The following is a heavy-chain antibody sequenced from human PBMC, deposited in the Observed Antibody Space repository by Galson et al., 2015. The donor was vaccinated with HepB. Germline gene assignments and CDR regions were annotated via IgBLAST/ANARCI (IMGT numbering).Heavy chain of an antibody. V-gene: IGHV1-46*01. CDR1: GYTFTSYY. CDR3: ASYCSGGSCYSLREYYYYGMDV. D-gene: IGHD2-15*01. J-gene: IGHJ6*02. Sequence: SGYTFTSYYMHWVRQAPGQGLEWMGIINPSGGSTSYAQKFQGRVTMTRDTSTSTVYMELSSLRSEDTAVYYCASYCSGGSCYSLREYYYYGMDVWGQGTTVTVSS. CDR2: INPSGGST.